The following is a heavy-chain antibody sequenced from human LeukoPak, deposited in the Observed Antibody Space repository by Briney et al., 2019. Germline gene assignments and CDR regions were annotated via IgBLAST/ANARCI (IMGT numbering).Heavy chain of an antibody. CDR2: ISWNSGSK. CDR3: AKGFLGDYFDY. V-gene: IGHV3-9*01. Sequence: PGGSLRLSCAASGFTFDDYAMHWVRQAPGKGLEWVSGISWNSGSKGYADSVKGRLTISRDNAKNSLYLQMNSLRAEDTALYYCAKGFLGDYFDYWGQGTLVTVSS. CDR1: GFTFDDYA. J-gene: IGHJ4*02. D-gene: IGHD2/OR15-2a*01.